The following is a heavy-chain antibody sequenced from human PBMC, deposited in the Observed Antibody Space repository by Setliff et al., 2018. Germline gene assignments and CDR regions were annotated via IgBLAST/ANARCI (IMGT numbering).Heavy chain of an antibody. D-gene: IGHD6-13*01. V-gene: IGHV1-3*01. J-gene: IGHJ4*02. CDR1: GYSFSSNA. Sequence: GASVKVSCKASGYSFSSNAFHWVRQAPGQTLEWMGWIHAGSSNTLYSQRFQDRITISRDTSATTVHMELSSLRSDDTAVYYCARMATSGPHYDYRGQGTLVPASS. CDR3: ARMATSGPHYDY. CDR2: IHAGSSNT.